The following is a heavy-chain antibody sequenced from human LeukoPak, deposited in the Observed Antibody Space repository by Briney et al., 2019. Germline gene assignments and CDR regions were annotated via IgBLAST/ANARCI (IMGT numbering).Heavy chain of an antibody. V-gene: IGHV1-69*13. D-gene: IGHD3-3*01. CDR1: GGTFSSYA. CDR3: ARSYDFWSGYPDY. CDR2: IIPIFGTA. Sequence: SVKVSCKASGGTFSSYAISWVRQAPGQGLKWMGGIIPIFGTANYAQKFQGRVTITADESTSTAYMELSSLRSEDTAVYYCARSYDFWSGYPDYWGQGTLVTVSS. J-gene: IGHJ4*02.